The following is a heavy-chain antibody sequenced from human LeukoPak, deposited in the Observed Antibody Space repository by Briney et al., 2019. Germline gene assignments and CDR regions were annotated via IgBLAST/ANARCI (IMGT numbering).Heavy chain of an antibody. CDR1: GGSFSGYY. CDR3: ARPIAVAGTTFWFDP. Sequence: SETLSLTCAVYGGSFSGYYWSWIRQPPGKGLEWIGEINHSGRNNYNPSLKSRVTISVDTSKNQFSLKLSSVTAADTAVYYCARPIAVAGTTFWFDPWGQGTLVTVSS. V-gene: IGHV4-34*01. J-gene: IGHJ5*02. D-gene: IGHD6-19*01. CDR2: INHSGRN.